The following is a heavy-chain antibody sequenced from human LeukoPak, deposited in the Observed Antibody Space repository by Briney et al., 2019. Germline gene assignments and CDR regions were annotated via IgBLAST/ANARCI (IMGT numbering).Heavy chain of an antibody. CDR2: INPNSGGT. J-gene: IGHJ4*02. Sequence: ASVKVSCKASGYIFTDYYMHWVRQAPGQGLEWMGWINPNSGGTSYAQKFQDRVTMTGDTSISTAYMELTRLRSDDTAVYYCASGLQGDYWGQGTLVTVSS. CDR1: GYIFTDYY. CDR3: ASGLQGDY. V-gene: IGHV1-2*02. D-gene: IGHD4-11*01.